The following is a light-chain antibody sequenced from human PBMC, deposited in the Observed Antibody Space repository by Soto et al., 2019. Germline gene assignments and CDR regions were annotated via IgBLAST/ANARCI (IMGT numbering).Light chain of an antibody. CDR3: QPYNNWPLT. V-gene: IGKV1-5*01. J-gene: IGKJ4*01. Sequence: DIQMTQSPSTLSGSVGDRVTITCRASQTISSWLAWYQQKPGKAPKLLIYDTSTRATGVPARFRGSRSGPEFTLTINSLQSEGFAIYYCQPYNNWPLTFGGGTKV. CDR2: DTS. CDR1: QTISSW.